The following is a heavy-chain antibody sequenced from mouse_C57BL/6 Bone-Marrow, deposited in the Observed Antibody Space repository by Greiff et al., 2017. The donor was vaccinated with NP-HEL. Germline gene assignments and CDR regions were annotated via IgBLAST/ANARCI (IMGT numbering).Heavy chain of an antibody. CDR2: ISSGGSYT. V-gene: IGHV5-6*02. D-gene: IGHD1-1*01. J-gene: IGHJ2*01. CDR3: ARPPYYGSPRFDY. CDR1: GFTFSSYG. Sequence: DVMLVESGGDLVKPGGSLKLSCAASGFTFSSYGMSWVRQTPDKRLEWVATISSGGSYTYYPDSVKGRFTISRDNAKNTLYLQMSSLKSEDTAMYYWARPPYYGSPRFDYWGQGTTLTVSS.